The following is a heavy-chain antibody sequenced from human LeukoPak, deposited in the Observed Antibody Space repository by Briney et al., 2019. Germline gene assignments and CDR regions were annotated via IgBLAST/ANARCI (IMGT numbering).Heavy chain of an antibody. CDR1: GFTFSSYW. Sequence: GGSLRLSCAASGFTFSSYWMNWARQAPGKGLEWVASINHNGNVNYYVNSVKGRFTISRDNAKNSLYLQMSNLRAEDTAVYFCGRGGGLDVWGQGATVTVSS. V-gene: IGHV3-7*03. CDR3: GRGGGLDV. CDR2: INHNGNVN. D-gene: IGHD3-16*01. J-gene: IGHJ6*02.